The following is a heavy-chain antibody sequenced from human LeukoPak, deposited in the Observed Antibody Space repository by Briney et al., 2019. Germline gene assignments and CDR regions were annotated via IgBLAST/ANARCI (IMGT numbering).Heavy chain of an antibody. Sequence: PGGSLRLSCVASGFTFEKYVMNWVRQAPGKGVEWLATIYGSGVSISYADSVKGRFTISRDNSKNTLYLQMNSLRAEDTAMYFCAKDLGWELPAEAYWGQGILVTVSS. J-gene: IGHJ4*02. V-gene: IGHV3-23*01. CDR1: GFTFEKYV. CDR3: AKDLGWELPAEAY. CDR2: IYGSGVSI. D-gene: IGHD1-26*01.